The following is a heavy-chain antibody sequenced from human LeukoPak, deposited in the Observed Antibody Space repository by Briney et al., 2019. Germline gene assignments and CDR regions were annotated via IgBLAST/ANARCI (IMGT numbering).Heavy chain of an antibody. V-gene: IGHV4-59*01. CDR2: IYYSGST. CDR1: GGSISSYY. J-gene: IGHJ4*02. D-gene: IGHD3-10*01. Sequence: SETLSLTCTVSGGSISSYYWSWIRQPPGKGLEWIGYIYYSGSTNYNPSLKSRVTISVDTSKNQFSLKLSSVTAADTAVYYCARVLKVRGVINFDYWGQGTLATVSS. CDR3: ARVLKVRGVINFDY.